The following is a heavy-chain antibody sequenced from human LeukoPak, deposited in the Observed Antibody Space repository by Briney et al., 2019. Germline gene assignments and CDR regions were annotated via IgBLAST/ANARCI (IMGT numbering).Heavy chain of an antibody. Sequence: GGSLRLSCAASGFTLSRYWIHWVRQAPGKGLVWVSRINSDGSTTRYADSVKGRFTISRDNAKNTLYLRMNSLRAEDTAVYYCTRDSDSWYFDLWGRGTLVTVSS. CDR3: TRDSDSWYFDL. V-gene: IGHV3-74*01. J-gene: IGHJ2*01. CDR2: INSDGSTT. D-gene: IGHD3-3*01. CDR1: GFTLSRYW.